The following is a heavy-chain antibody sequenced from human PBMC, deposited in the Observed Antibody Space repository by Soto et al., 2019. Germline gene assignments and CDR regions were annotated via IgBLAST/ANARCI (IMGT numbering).Heavy chain of an antibody. D-gene: IGHD2-15*01. Sequence: QVQLQQWGAGLLKPSETLSLTCAVYGGSFSGYYWSWIRQPPGKGLEWIGEINHSGSTNYNPSLKSRVTVSVDTSKTQFSLKLSSVTAADTAVYYCARARRGYCSGGSCYPFDYWGQGTLVTVSS. V-gene: IGHV4-34*01. CDR3: ARARRGYCSGGSCYPFDY. CDR1: GGSFSGYY. J-gene: IGHJ4*02. CDR2: INHSGST.